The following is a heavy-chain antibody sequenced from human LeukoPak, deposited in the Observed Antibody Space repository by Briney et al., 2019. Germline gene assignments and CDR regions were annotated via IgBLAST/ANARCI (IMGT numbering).Heavy chain of an antibody. D-gene: IGHD3-9*01. CDR2: ISGSGGST. Sequence: GGSLRLSCAACGFTFSSYAMSWVRQAPGKGLEWVSAISGSGGSTYYADSVKGRFTISRDNSKNTLYLQMNSLRAEDTAVYYCASAYYDILTGYSAIDKFDYWGQGTLVTVSS. V-gene: IGHV3-23*01. J-gene: IGHJ4*02. CDR3: ASAYYDILTGYSAIDKFDY. CDR1: GFTFSSYA.